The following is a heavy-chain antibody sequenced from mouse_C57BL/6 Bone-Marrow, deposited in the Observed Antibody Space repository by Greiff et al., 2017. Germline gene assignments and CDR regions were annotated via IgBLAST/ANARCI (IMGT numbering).Heavy chain of an antibody. CDR2: INPSSGYT. Sequence: QVQLQQSGAELARPGASVKMSCKASGYTFTSYTMHWVKQRPGQGLEWIGYINPSSGYTKYNQKFKDKATLTADKSSSTAYMQLSSLTSEDPAVYYCARGSLLPWFAYWGQGTLVTVSA. D-gene: IGHD2-3*01. J-gene: IGHJ3*01. CDR1: GYTFTSYT. CDR3: ARGSLLPWFAY. V-gene: IGHV1-4*01.